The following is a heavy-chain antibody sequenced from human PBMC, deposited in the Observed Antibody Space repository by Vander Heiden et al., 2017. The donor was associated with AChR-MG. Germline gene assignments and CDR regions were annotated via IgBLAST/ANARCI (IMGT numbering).Heavy chain of an antibody. CDR3: ARDGGGQLGQRRWYFDL. CDR2: IWFDGSNK. V-gene: IGHV3-33*01. J-gene: IGHJ2*01. D-gene: IGHD7-27*01. CDR1: GFTFRSYG. Sequence: QVQLVESGGGVVQPGRSLRLSCAASGFTFRSYGMHWVRQAPGKGLGWVAVIWFDGSNKYYADSVRGRFTISRDNSKNTLYLQMNSLRVEDTAVYYCARDGGGQLGQRRWYFDLWGRGTLVTVSS.